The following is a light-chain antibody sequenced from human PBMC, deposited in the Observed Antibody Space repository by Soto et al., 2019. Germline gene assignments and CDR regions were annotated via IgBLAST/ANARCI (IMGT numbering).Light chain of an antibody. J-gene: IGLJ3*02. CDR1: TSNIGSNT. V-gene: IGLV1-44*01. CDR2: SDN. Sequence: QSVLTQPPSTSGTPGQSVTISCSGSTSNIGSNTVNWYQHLTGTAPKLLIHSDNQRPSGVPDRFSGSKSGASASLAISGLQSEDAADYYCSTWDDSLNSGVFGGGTKVTVL. CDR3: STWDDSLNSGV.